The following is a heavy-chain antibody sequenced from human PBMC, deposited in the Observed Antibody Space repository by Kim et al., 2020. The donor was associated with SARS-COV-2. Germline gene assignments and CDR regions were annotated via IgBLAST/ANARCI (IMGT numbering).Heavy chain of an antibody. CDR3: ARATAILLDY. CDR2: ST. V-gene: IGHV4-39*01. J-gene: IGHJ4*02. Sequence: STYYNPSLKSRVTISVDTSKNQFSLKLSSVTAADTAVYYCARATAILLDYWGQGTLVTVSS. D-gene: IGHD2-21*02.